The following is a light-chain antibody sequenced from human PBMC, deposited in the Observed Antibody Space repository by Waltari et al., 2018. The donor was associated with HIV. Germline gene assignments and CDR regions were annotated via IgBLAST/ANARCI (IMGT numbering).Light chain of an antibody. CDR3: YSATDDIQV. J-gene: IGLJ2*01. V-gene: IGLV3-27*01. CDR1: LLASKY. Sequence: SYELTQPSSVSVSPGQTARITCSGDLLASKYIRWFQHKPGQAPLLIIYTDDVRPEGIPERVSGASSGTTVTLTITGAQADDEADYYCYSATDDIQVFGGGTRLSVL. CDR2: TDD.